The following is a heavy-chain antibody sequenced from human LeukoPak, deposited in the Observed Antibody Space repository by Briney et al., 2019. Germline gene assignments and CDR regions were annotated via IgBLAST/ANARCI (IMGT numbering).Heavy chain of an antibody. D-gene: IGHD5-18*01. CDR2: LYIGGNT. CDR3: TTAAGYNYGQY. V-gene: IGHV3-23*05. J-gene: IGHJ4*02. CDR1: GFTFSSSA. Sequence: GGSLRLSCVASGFTFSSSAMSWVRQAPGKGLEWVSALYIGGNTYYADSVRGRFTISRDNSKNTLYLQMNSLRAEDTAIYYCTTAAGYNYGQYWGQGTLVTVSS.